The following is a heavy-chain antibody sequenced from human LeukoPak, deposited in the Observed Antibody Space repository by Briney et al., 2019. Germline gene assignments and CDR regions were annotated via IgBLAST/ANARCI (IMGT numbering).Heavy chain of an antibody. V-gene: IGHV3-23*01. J-gene: IGHJ4*02. CDR1: GFTFSDQV. CDR2: FSDVP. Sequence: PGGAVRLSCAASGFTFSDQVLSWVGPAAGKEMEGDSIFSDVPYSVDSVKGRFTISRDNSKNTLYLQMNGLRVEDTSVYYCTKRPASSEGYFEYWGQGTLVTVAS. D-gene: IGHD2-2*01. CDR3: TKRPASSEGYFEY.